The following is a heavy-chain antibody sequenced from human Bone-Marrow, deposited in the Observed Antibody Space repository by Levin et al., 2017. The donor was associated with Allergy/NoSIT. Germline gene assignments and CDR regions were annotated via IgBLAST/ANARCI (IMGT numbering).Heavy chain of an antibody. V-gene: IGHV4-38-2*01. D-gene: IGHD4-17*01. CDR1: GYSINSGYY. CDR3: ARGPPTGTVTTSFDS. CDR2: MHYSGRT. J-gene: IGHJ4*02. Sequence: NTSETLSLTCAVSGYSINSGYYWGWIRQSPGKGLEWIANMHYSGRTYYNPSLQSRLSMSQDTSENQFSLTMTSVTAADTAVYYCARGPPTGTVTTSFDSWGQGTLVTVSS.